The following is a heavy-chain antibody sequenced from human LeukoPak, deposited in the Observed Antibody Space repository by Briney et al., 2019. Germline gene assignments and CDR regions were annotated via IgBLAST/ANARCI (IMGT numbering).Heavy chain of an antibody. CDR2: INPSGGST. CDR3: AREIDAYGVY. D-gene: IGHD4-17*01. J-gene: IGHJ4*02. Sequence: ASVKVSCKASGYTFTSYYMHWVRQAPGQGLEWLGIINPSGGSTSYAQKFQRRVTMTSDTSTSTVYMELSSLSSEDTAEYYCAREIDAYGVYWGERTLVTVSS. CDR1: GYTFTSYY. V-gene: IGHV1-46*01.